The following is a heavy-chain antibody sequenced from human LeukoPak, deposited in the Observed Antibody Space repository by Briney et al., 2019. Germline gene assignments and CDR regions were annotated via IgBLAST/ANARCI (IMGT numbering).Heavy chain of an antibody. J-gene: IGHJ5*02. D-gene: IGHD3-3*01. CDR3: AREQRRFLEWLMGWFDP. CDR1: GGSISSGGYS. CDR2: IYYSGST. V-gene: IGHV4-31*11. Sequence: SETLSLTCAVSGGSISSGGYSWSWIRQHPGKGLEWIGYIYYSGSTYYNPSLKSRVTISVDTSKNQFSLKLSSVTAADTAVYYCAREQRRFLEWLMGWFDPWGQGTLVTVSS.